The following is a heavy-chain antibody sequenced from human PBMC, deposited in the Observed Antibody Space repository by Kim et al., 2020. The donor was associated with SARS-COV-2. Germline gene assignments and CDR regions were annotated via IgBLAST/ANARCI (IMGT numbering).Heavy chain of an antibody. Sequence: DSVKGRFTISRDNSKNTLYLQMNSLRAEDTAVYYCARDYYDSSGYYILDYWGQGTLVTVSS. V-gene: IGHV3-30*01. D-gene: IGHD3-22*01. J-gene: IGHJ4*02. CDR3: ARDYYDSSGYYILDY.